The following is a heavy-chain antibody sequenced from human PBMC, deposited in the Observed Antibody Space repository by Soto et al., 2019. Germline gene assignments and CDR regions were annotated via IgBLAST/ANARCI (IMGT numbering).Heavy chain of an antibody. D-gene: IGHD6-13*01. CDR3: ARDRRGGAAGGWFDP. CDR1: GGSISSGGYS. CDR2: IYHSGST. Sequence: SETLSLTCAVSGGSISSGGYSWRWIRQPPGKGLEWIGYIYHSGSTYYNPSLKSRVTISVDRSKNQFSLKLSSVTAADTAVYYCARDRRGGAAGGWFDPWGQGTLVTVSS. J-gene: IGHJ5*02. V-gene: IGHV4-30-2*01.